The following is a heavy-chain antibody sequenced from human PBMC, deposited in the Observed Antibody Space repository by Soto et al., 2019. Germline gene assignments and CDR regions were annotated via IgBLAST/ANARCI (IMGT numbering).Heavy chain of an antibody. CDR2: IYIGGST. CDR1: GFTVSSNY. CDR3: ARPRYSSSWSDAFDI. Sequence: GGSLRLSCAASGFTVSSNYMSWVRQAPGKGLEWVSVIYIGGSTYYADSVKGRFTISRDNSKNTLYLQMNSLRAEDTAVYYCARPRYSSSWSDAFDIWGQGTMVTVSS. J-gene: IGHJ3*02. V-gene: IGHV3-66*04. D-gene: IGHD6-13*01.